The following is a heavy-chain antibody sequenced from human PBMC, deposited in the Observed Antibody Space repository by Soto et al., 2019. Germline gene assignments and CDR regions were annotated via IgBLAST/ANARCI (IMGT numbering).Heavy chain of an antibody. CDR3: ARLFSFLEWFGGMDV. J-gene: IGHJ6*02. V-gene: IGHV5-51*01. CDR2: IYPVDSDT. D-gene: IGHD3-3*01. CDR1: GYSFTSYW. Sequence: GESLKISCKGSGYSFTSYWIGWVRQMPGKGLEWMGIIYPVDSDTRYSPSFQGQVTISADKSISTAYLQWSSLKASDTAMYYCARLFSFLEWFGGMDVWGQGTTVTVSS.